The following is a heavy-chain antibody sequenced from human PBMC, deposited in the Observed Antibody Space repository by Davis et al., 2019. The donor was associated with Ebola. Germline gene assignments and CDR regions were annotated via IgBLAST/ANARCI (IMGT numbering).Heavy chain of an antibody. CDR1: GGTFSSYA. J-gene: IGHJ4*02. CDR3: ASTRPSYYDSSGYHGYYFDY. Sequence: SVKVSCKASGGTFSSYAISWVRQAPGQGLEWMGGIIPIFGTANYAQKFQGRVTITADKSTSTAYMELSSLRSEDTAVYYCASTRPSYYDSSGYHGYYFDYWGQGTLVTVS. V-gene: IGHV1-69*06. CDR2: IIPIFGTA. D-gene: IGHD3-22*01.